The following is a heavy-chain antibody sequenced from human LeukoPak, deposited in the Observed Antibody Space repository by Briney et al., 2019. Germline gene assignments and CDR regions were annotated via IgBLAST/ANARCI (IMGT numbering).Heavy chain of an antibody. D-gene: IGHD2/OR15-2a*01. Sequence: PGRSLRLSCAASGFTFSSYDMHWVRQAPGKGLEWVAVMWSDGSNKYHADSVKGRFTISRDNSKNTLYLQMNSLRAEDTAVYYCARNSALDYWGQGTLVTLSS. CDR1: GFTFSSYD. CDR3: ARNSALDY. J-gene: IGHJ4*02. V-gene: IGHV3-33*01. CDR2: MWSDGSNK.